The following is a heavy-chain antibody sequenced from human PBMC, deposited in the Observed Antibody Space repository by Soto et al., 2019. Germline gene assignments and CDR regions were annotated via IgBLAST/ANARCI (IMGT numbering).Heavy chain of an antibody. CDR1: GFSLTTSGVG. CDR3: AQRVLRTVFGLVTTTAIDFDF. J-gene: IGHJ4*02. V-gene: IGHV2-5*02. CDR2: IYWDDDT. Sequence: QITLNVSGPPVVRPTETLTLTCRLSGFSLTTSGVGVGWIRQSPGKAPEWLALIYWDDDTRYSASLKSRLTNTKVTSKNQVVLTLSDFAPTDTATYYCAQRVLRTVFGLVTTTAIDFDFWGQGTPVAVYS. D-gene: IGHD3-3*01.